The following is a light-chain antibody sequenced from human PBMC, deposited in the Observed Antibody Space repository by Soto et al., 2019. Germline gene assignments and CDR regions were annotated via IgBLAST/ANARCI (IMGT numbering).Light chain of an antibody. J-gene: IGKJ1*01. V-gene: IGKV1-5*01. CDR1: QSISGW. CDR2: DAS. Sequence: DIQMTQSPPTLSASVGDRVTLTCRASQSISGWLAWYQQKPGKAPKLLIYDASTLESGVPSRFSGSGSGTEFTLTISSLQPEDVATYYCHQYNTYSQTFGQGTKVEI. CDR3: HQYNTYSQT.